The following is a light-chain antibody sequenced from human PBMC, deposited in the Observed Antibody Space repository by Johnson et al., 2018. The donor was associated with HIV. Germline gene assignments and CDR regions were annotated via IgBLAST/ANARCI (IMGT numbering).Light chain of an antibody. Sequence: QSVLTQPPSVSAAPGQKVTISCSGSSSDMGNYAVSWYQQLPGTAPKLLIYENNKRPSRIPARFSGSKSGTSAALCITGLQTGDEADYYCGTWDSSLNVFGTGTKVTVL. V-gene: IGLV1-51*02. CDR3: GTWDSSLNV. J-gene: IGLJ1*01. CDR2: ENN. CDR1: SSDMGNYA.